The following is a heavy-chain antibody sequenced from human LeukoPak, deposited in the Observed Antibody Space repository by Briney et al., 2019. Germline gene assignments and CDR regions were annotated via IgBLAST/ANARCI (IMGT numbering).Heavy chain of an antibody. CDR3: ASGYYDILTGLGD. Sequence: SETLSLTCTVSGGSISSSSYYWGWIRQPPGTGLEWIGSIYYSGSTYYNPSLKSRVTISVDTSKNQFSLKLSSVTAADTAVYYCASGYYDILTGLGDWGQGTLVTVSS. D-gene: IGHD3-9*01. CDR2: IYYSGST. J-gene: IGHJ4*02. V-gene: IGHV4-39*07. CDR1: GGSISSSSYY.